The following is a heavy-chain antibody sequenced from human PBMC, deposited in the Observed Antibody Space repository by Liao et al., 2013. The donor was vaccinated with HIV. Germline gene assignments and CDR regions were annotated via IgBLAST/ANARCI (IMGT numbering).Heavy chain of an antibody. CDR2: IYTSGST. V-gene: IGHV4-4*07. J-gene: IGHJ6*03. CDR1: GGSISGYY. D-gene: IGHD1-7*01. Sequence: QVQLQESGPGLVKPSETLSLTCTVSGGSISGYYWSWIRQPAGKGLEWIGRIYTSGSTNYNPSLKSRVTISVDTSKNQFSLKLSSVTAADTAVYYCARDELELPNYYYYYYMDVWGKGTTVTVSS. CDR3: ARDELELPNYYYYYYMDV.